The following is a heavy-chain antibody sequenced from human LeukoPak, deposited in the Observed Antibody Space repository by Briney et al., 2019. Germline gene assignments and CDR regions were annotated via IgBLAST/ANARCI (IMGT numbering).Heavy chain of an antibody. D-gene: IGHD5-12*01. CDR1: GYTFTSYY. J-gene: IGHJ4*02. Sequence: ASVKVSCKASGYTFTSYYMHWVRQATGQGCEWLGWISVYNGKTDYAQKNQGRVTMTTDTSTSTAYMELRSLRSDDTAVYYCANTNSGYYPGTLDHWGQGTLVTVSS. CDR3: ANTNSGYYPGTLDH. CDR2: ISVYNGKT. V-gene: IGHV1-18*04.